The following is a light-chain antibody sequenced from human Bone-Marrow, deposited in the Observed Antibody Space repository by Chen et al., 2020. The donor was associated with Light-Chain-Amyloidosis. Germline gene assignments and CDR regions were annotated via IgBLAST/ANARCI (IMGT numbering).Light chain of an antibody. CDR2: TAS. V-gene: IGKV1-39*01. CDR1: QTISIY. J-gene: IGKJ3*01. Sequence: DIQMTQSPAYLSAFVGDAVVITCRASQTISIYLNWYQHKPGKAPKLLIYTASNLQRGVPSRFSGSGSGTDFTRNVSSLQPEDFATYYCQQSYTSPFTFGPGTKVDIK. CDR3: QQSYTSPFT.